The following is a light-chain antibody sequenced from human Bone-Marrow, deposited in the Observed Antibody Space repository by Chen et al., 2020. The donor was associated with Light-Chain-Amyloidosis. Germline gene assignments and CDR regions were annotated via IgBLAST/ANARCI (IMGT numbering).Light chain of an antibody. CDR2: RNT. V-gene: IGLV1-47*01. CDR3: GTWDDSVRGPV. CDR1: TSNIGNNF. J-gene: IGLJ3*02. Sequence: QSILTQPPSASGTPGHRATISCSGSTSNIGNNFVHWYQHLPGTAPKLLISRNTQRPSGVPARFSGSESGTSASLTVSGLRSEDEADYYCGTWDDSVRGPVFGGGTKLTVL.